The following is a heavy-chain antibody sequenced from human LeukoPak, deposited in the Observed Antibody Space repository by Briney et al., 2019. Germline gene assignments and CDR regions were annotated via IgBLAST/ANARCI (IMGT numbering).Heavy chain of an antibody. CDR3: AKGYCISTSCFFDY. CDR2: ISWNSGSI. J-gene: IGHJ4*02. Sequence: GGSLRLSCAASGFTFDDYAMHWVRQAPGKGLEWVSGISWNSGSIGYADSVKGRFTISRDNAKNSLYLQMNSLRAEDMALYYCAKGYCISTSCFFDYWGQGTLVTVSS. CDR1: GFTFDDYA. V-gene: IGHV3-9*03. D-gene: IGHD2-2*01.